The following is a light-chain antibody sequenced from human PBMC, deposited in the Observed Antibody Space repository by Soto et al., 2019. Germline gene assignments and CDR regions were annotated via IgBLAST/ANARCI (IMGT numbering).Light chain of an antibody. CDR2: GAS. CDR1: QSVSSN. J-gene: IGKJ4*01. CDR3: QQYNNSPS. V-gene: IGKV3-15*01. Sequence: EIVMTQSPATLSVSPGERATLSCRASQSVSSNLAWYQKKPGQAPRLLIYGASTRATGIPARFSGSGSGTEFTLTISRLQSEDVAVYYCQQYNNSPSFGGGTKVEIK.